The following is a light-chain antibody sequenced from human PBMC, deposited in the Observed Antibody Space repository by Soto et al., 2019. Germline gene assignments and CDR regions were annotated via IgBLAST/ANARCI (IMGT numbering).Light chain of an antibody. Sequence: IVMTQSPATLSVSPGERATLSCRASQSVSSNLAWYQQKPGQAPRLLIYGASTRATGIPARFSGSGSGTEFTLTINSLQSEDFVVYYCQQYNNWTRTFGQGTKVDIX. CDR3: QQYNNWTRT. CDR2: GAS. CDR1: QSVSSN. V-gene: IGKV3-15*01. J-gene: IGKJ1*01.